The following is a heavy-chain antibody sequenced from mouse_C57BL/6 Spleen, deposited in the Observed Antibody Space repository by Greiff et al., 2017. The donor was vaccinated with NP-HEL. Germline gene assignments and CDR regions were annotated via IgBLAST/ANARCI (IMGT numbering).Heavy chain of an antibody. CDR2: ISDGGSYT. V-gene: IGHV5-4*01. D-gene: IGHD2-13*01. CDR3: ARDRDEAMDY. J-gene: IGHJ4*01. CDR1: GFTFSSYA. Sequence: DVHLVESGGGLVKPGGSLKLSCAASGFTFSSYAMSWVRQTPEKRLEWVATISDGGSYTYYPDNVKGRFTISRDNAKNNLYLQMSHLKSEDTAMYYCARDRDEAMDYWGQGTSVTVSS.